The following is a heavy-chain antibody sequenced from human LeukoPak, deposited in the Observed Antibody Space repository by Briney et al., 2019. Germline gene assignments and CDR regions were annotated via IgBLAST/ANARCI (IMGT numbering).Heavy chain of an antibody. CDR1: GFTFSSYS. V-gene: IGHV3-21*04. CDR3: ARNRGGYDFNCWFDP. D-gene: IGHD5-12*01. CDR2: ISSSSSYI. Sequence: NPGGSLRLSCAASGFTFSSYSMNWVRQAPGKGLEWVSSISSSSSYIYYADSVKGRFTISRDNSKNTLYLQMNSLRAEDTAVYYCARNRGGYDFNCWFDPWGQGTLVTVSS. J-gene: IGHJ5*02.